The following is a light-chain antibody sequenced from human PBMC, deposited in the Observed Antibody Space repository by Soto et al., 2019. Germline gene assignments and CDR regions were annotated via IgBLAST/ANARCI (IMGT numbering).Light chain of an antibody. CDR3: QSYDSSLRGVV. V-gene: IGLV1-40*01. Sequence: QSVLTQPPSVSGAPGQTVTISCTGSSSNIGATYNAHWYQHLPGTAPKLLIYDNTNRPSGVPDRFPGSKSGTSASLAITGLQADDEADYYCQSYDSSLRGVVFGGGTKLTVL. CDR2: DNT. J-gene: IGLJ2*01. CDR1: SSNIGATYN.